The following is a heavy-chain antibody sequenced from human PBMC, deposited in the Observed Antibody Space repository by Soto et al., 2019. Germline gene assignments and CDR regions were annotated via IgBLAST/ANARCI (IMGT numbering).Heavy chain of an antibody. CDR1: GFTFSTYA. CDR2: ISGGGGPT. J-gene: IGHJ3*02. D-gene: IGHD3-10*01. CDR3: AKVSRFLDSGLI. Sequence: EVQLLESGGGLVQPGGSLRLSCTASGFTFSTYAMTWVRQAPGKGLEWVSAISGGGGPTYYADSVKGRFTISRDNSKNTLYLKMNSLRADDTAVYYCAKVSRFLDSGLIWGQGTLVTVSS. V-gene: IGHV3-23*01.